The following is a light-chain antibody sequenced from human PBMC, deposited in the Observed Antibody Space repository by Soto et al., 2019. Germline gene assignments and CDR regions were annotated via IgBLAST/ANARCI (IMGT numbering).Light chain of an antibody. CDR3: SSYTTNITFV. CDR1: SSDVGSYNR. CDR2: EVS. Sequence: QSVLTQPPSVSGSPGQSVTISCTGTSSDVGSYNRVSWYQQPPGIAPKLLIYEVSNRPSGVPDRFSGSKSGNTASLTISGLQAEDEADYYCSSYTTNITFVFGGGTKLT. J-gene: IGLJ2*01. V-gene: IGLV2-18*02.